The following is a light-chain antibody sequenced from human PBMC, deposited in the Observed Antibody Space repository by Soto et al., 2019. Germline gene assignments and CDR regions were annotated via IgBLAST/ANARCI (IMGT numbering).Light chain of an antibody. Sequence: DIQMTPSPSTLSASVGARVTITCRASQSISNWLAWLQQKPGKAPKLLIYKASNLESGVPSRFSGSGSGTEFTLTISSLQPDDFATYYCHHYNTYSTFGQGTKVEIK. CDR1: QSISNW. CDR3: HHYNTYST. CDR2: KAS. V-gene: IGKV1-5*03. J-gene: IGKJ1*01.